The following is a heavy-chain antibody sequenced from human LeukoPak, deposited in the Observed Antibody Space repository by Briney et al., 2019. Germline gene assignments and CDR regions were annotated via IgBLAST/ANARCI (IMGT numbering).Heavy chain of an antibody. V-gene: IGHV3-7*01. CDR1: GFTFSSYW. CDR3: ARDGVQLWLMSGTGFDY. Sequence: GGSLRLSCAASGFTFSSYWMSWVRQAPGKGLEWVANIKQDGSEKYYVDSVKGRFTISRDNAKNSLYLQMNSLRAEDTAVYYCARDGVQLWLMSGTGFDYWGQGTLVTVSS. CDR2: IKQDGSEK. D-gene: IGHD5-18*01. J-gene: IGHJ4*02.